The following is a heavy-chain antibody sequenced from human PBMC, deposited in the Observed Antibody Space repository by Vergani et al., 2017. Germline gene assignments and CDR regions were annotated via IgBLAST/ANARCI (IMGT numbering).Heavy chain of an antibody. Sequence: QLQLQESCPGLVKPSETLSLPCTVSGGSISSSSYYWGWIRQPPGKGLEWIGSIYYSGSTYYNPSLKSRVTISVDTSKNQFSLKLSSVTAADTAVYYCARGRYSSGWFNWFDPWGQGTLVTVSS. CDR1: GGSISSSSYY. V-gene: IGHV4-39*07. CDR2: IYYSGST. J-gene: IGHJ5*02. CDR3: ARGRYSSGWFNWFDP. D-gene: IGHD6-19*01.